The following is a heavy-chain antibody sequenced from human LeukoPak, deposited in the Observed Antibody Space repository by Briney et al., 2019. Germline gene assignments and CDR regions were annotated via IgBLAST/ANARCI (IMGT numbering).Heavy chain of an antibody. Sequence: GGSLRLSCAASGFIVSSNYMSWVRQAPGKGLEWVSVIYSGGSTYYADSVKGRFTISRDNSKNTLYLQMNSLRAEDTAVYYCAREDGFGDFDYWGQGTLVTVSS. CDR3: AREDGFGDFDY. CDR1: GFIVSSNY. D-gene: IGHD3-10*01. CDR2: IYSGGST. V-gene: IGHV3-53*01. J-gene: IGHJ4*02.